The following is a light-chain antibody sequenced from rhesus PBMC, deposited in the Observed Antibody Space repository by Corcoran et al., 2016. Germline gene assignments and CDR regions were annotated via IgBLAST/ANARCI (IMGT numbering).Light chain of an antibody. J-gene: IGKJ2*01. CDR1: SSVSTSY. CDR3: QQGNSIPYS. CDR2: RTS. V-gene: IGKV3-31*02. Sequence: EIVLTQSPTSMAVSQGERVTISCTTSSSVSTSYLSWYQQKPGFPSRLLVYRTSSLASGVPARFSGSGSGTSYTLAISSMEAEDAANYYCQQGNSIPYSFSQGTKVEIK.